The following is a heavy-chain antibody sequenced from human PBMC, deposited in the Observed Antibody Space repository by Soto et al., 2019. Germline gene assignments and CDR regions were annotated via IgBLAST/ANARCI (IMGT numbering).Heavy chain of an antibody. D-gene: IGHD5-18*01. CDR2: INHSGST. Sequence: PSGTLSLTCAXXGGSVSGYXXSWIXXXXXXXXXXXXXINHSGSTNYNPSLKSRVTISVDTSKNQFSLKLSSVTAADTAVYYCARGRSRIVDTAMSRRVYYYYGMDVWGQGTTVNVX. CDR3: ARGRSRIVDTAMSRRVYYYYGMDV. V-gene: IGHV4-34*01. CDR1: GGSVSGYX. J-gene: IGHJ6*02.